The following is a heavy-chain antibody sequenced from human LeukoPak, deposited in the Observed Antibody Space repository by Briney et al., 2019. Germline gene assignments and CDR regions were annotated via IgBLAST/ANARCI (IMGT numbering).Heavy chain of an antibody. CDR1: GFTFSKAW. J-gene: IGHJ4*02. CDR3: TTEGYCSGGSCYSFDY. CDR2: IKSKIDGGTS. V-gene: IGHV3-15*01. Sequence: PGGSLRLSCAASGFTFSKAWMTWVRQVPGKGLEWVARIKSKIDGGTSDYAAPMKGRVTISRDDSSNTLYLQMNSLKTEDTAMYYRTTEGYCSGGSCYSFDYWGQGTLVTVSS. D-gene: IGHD2-15*01.